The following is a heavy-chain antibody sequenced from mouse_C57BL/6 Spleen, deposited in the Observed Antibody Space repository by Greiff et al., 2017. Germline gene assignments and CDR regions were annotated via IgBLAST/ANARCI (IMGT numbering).Heavy chain of an antibody. Sequence: QVTLKESGPGLVAPSQSLSITCTVSGFSLTSYGVDWVRQSPGKGLEWLGVIWGVGSTNYNSALKSRLSISKDNSKSQVFLKMNSLQTDDTAMYYCATYDYDGAMDYWGQGTSVTVSS. D-gene: IGHD2-4*01. CDR1: GFSLTSYG. CDR2: IWGVGST. CDR3: ATYDYDGAMDY. V-gene: IGHV2-6*01. J-gene: IGHJ4*01.